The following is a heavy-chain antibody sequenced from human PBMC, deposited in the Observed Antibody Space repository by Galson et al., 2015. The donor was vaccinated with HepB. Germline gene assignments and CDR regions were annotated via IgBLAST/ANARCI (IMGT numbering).Heavy chain of an antibody. V-gene: IGHV4-31*03. Sequence: TLSLTCTISGDSISSGDYYWSWIRQHPGKGLEWIGYIYYSGKTYCSPSLKSRVTMSIDTSENQFSLKLRSVTAADTAVYYYARSHYYDSSGHRINPMGFDPWGQGTLVTVSS. J-gene: IGHJ5*02. CDR2: IYYSGKT. CDR1: GDSISSGDYY. CDR3: ARSHYYDSSGHRINPMGFDP. D-gene: IGHD3-22*01.